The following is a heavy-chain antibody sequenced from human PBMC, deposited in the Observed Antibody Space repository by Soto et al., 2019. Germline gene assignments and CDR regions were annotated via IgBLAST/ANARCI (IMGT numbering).Heavy chain of an antibody. CDR1: GGSISSYY. CDR3: AATVTTYLYFDY. Sequence: SETLSLTCTVSGGSISSYYWSWIRQPPGKGLEWIGYIYYSGSTNYNPSLKSRVTISVDTSKNQFSLKLSSVTAADTAVYYCAATVTTYLYFDYWGQGTLVTVSS. V-gene: IGHV4-59*01. D-gene: IGHD4-17*01. J-gene: IGHJ4*02. CDR2: IYYSGST.